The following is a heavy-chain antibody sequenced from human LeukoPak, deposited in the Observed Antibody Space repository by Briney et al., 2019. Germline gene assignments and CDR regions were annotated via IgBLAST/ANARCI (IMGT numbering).Heavy chain of an antibody. V-gene: IGHV4-59*02. Sequence: SETLSLTCTVSGGSVSDYYWSWIRQSPGKGLEWIGYIYYTGSTSYNPSLRSRVTMSADTSKNQFSLKLSSVTAADTAVYYCASLDENYYGSGSYDWGQGTLVTVSS. CDR2: IYYTGST. CDR1: GGSVSDYY. J-gene: IGHJ4*02. CDR3: ASLDENYYGSGSYD. D-gene: IGHD3-10*01.